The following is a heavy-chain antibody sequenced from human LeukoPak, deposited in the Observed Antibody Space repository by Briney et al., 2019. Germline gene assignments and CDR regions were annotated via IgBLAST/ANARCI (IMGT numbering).Heavy chain of an antibody. CDR3: ARGYGGYYFDY. J-gene: IGHJ4*02. D-gene: IGHD5-12*01. CDR2: ISSSSSYI. V-gene: IGHV3-21*01. Sequence: GGSLRLSCAASGFTFSSYSMNWVRQAPGKGLEWVSSISSSSSYIYYADSVKGRFTISRDNAKNSLYLQMNSLRAEDTTVYYCARGYGGYYFDYWGQGTLVTVSS. CDR1: GFTFSSYS.